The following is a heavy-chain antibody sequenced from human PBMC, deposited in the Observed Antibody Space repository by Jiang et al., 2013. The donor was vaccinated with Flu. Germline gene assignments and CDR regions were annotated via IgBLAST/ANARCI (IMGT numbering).Heavy chain of an antibody. J-gene: IGHJ4*02. Sequence: KPTQTLTLTCTFSGFSLSTSGMRVSWICQPPGKALEWLARIDWDDDKFYSTSLKTRLTISKDTSKNQVVLTMTNMDPVDTATYYCAREYSGYDFGFDYWGQGTLVTVSS. CDR1: GFSLSTSGMR. CDR3: AREYSGYDFGFDY. D-gene: IGHD5-12*01. V-gene: IGHV2-70*04. CDR2: IDWDDDK.